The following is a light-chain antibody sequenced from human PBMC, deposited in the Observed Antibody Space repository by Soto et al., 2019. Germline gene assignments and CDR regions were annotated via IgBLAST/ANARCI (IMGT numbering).Light chain of an antibody. Sequence: DIQVNHSXSTLSASLGDRVSITCRAGQCLSSLLAGYQEKKXXAPXXXIYDASSLESGVTSRFSGSGYGKEFNITISSLQPDDFATYECQHYNSYWTFGQGTKVDIK. CDR1: QCLSSL. CDR2: DAS. V-gene: IGKV1-5*01. CDR3: QHYNSYWT. J-gene: IGKJ1*01.